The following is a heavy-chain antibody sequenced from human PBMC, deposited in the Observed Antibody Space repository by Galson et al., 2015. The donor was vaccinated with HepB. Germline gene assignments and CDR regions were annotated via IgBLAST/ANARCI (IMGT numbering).Heavy chain of an antibody. CDR2: INHSGST. Sequence: ETLSLTCAVYGGSFSGYYWSWIRQPPGKGLEWIGEINHSGSTNYHPSLKSRVTISVDTSKNQFSLKLSSVTAADTAVYYCAVNPHYYDSRIDYWGQGTLVTVSS. CDR1: GGSFSGYY. CDR3: AVNPHYYDSRIDY. V-gene: IGHV4-34*01. J-gene: IGHJ4*02. D-gene: IGHD3-22*01.